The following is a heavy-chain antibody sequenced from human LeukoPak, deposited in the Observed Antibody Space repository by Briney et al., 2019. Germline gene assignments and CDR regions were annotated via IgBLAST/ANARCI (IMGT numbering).Heavy chain of an antibody. CDR3: ARGTSSGYSLDY. CDR1: GFTFNNYG. D-gene: IGHD3-22*01. V-gene: IGHV3-48*04. CDR2: ISSSSSII. J-gene: IGHJ4*02. Sequence: GGSLRLSCAASGFTFNNYGMNWVRQAPGQGLEWVSYISSSSSIIYYADSMKGRFTISRDNASNSLFLQMNSLRAEDTAVYYCARGTSSGYSLDYWGQGTLVTVSS.